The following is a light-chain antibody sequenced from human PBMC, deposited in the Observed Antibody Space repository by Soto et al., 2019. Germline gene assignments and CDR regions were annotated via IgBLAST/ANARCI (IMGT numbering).Light chain of an antibody. CDR2: EVN. CDR3: SSLAGGTLV. J-gene: IGLJ2*01. CDR1: STDVGDYKY. V-gene: IGLV2-8*01. Sequence: QSALTQPPSASGSPGQSVTISCTGTSTDVGDYKYVFWYQQHPGKAPKLLIYEVNKRPSGVPDRFSGSKSGNTASLTVSGLQAEDEADYYCSSLAGGTLVFCGGTKLTVL.